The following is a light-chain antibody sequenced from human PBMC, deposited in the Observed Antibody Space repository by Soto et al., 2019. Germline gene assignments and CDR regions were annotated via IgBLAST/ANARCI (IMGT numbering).Light chain of an antibody. Sequence: DIQMTQSPSSLSASVGDRVTITCQASQDIDKYLNWYQQKPGKAPKLLINDASNLETGVPSRFSGSGSGTDFTFTISSLQPEDIATYYCQQYDNLPTFGQGTKLEIK. V-gene: IGKV1-33*01. J-gene: IGKJ2*01. CDR1: QDIDKY. CDR2: DAS. CDR3: QQYDNLPT.